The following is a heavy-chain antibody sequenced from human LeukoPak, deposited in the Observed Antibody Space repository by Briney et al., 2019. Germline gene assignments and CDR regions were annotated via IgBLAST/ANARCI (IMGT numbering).Heavy chain of an antibody. D-gene: IGHD2-21*02. CDR2: IRYDGSNK. Sequence: GGSLRLSCAASGFTFSSYGIHWVRQAPGKGLEWVAFIRYDGSNKYYADSVKGRFTISRDNSKNTLYLQMNSLRAEDTAVYYCARDLDCGGDCYEDAFDIWGQGTMVTVSS. CDR3: ARDLDCGGDCYEDAFDI. J-gene: IGHJ3*02. CDR1: GFTFSSYG. V-gene: IGHV3-30*02.